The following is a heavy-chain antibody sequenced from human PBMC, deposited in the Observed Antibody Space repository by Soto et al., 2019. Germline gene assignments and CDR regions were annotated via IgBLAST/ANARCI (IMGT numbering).Heavy chain of an antibody. CDR2: TYYTGRT. CDR3: ARNQSGTVFVLPTHFYYMDV. J-gene: IGHJ6*03. Sequence: QVQLQESGPGLLKPSETLSLTFTVSGGSVRGYYWSWIRQAPGKGLEWMGYTYYTGRTDFNPSLTSRVSMSADTSENKFSLELTSVTAADTAGYYCARNQSGTVFVLPTHFYYMDVWGKGTTVTVSS. D-gene: IGHD2-8*02. CDR1: GGSVRGYY. V-gene: IGHV4-59*02.